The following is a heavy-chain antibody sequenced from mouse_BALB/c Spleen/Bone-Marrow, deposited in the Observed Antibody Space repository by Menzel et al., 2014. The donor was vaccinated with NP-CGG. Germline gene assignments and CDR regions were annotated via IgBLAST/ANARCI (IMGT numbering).Heavy chain of an antibody. D-gene: IGHD2-3*01. J-gene: IGHJ2*01. Sequence: EVKLQESGGGLVQPGGSLRLSCATSGFTFTDYYMNWVRQPPGKALEWLGLIRNKAYSYTTEYSASVKGRFTISRDNSQSILYLQMNTLRAEDSATYYCARDMGGLLFDYWGQGTTLTVSS. CDR3: ARDMGGLLFDY. V-gene: IGHV7-3*02. CDR2: IRNKAYSYTT. CDR1: GFTFTDYY.